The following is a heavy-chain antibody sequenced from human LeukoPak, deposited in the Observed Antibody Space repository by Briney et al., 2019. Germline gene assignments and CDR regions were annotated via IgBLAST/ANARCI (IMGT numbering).Heavy chain of an antibody. CDR3: ARDLVVVAATRPDY. CDR1: GFTFSSYS. CDR2: ISSSSSYI. V-gene: IGHV3-21*01. D-gene: IGHD2-15*01. J-gene: IGHJ4*02. Sequence: GGSLGLSCAASGFTFSSYSMNWVRQAPGKGLEWVSSISSSSSYIYYADSVKGRFTISRDNAKNSLYLQMNSLRAEDTAVYYCARDLVVVAATRPDYWGQGTLVTVSS.